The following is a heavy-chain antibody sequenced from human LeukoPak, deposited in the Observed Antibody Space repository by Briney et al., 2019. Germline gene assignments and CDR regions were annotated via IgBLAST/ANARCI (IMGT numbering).Heavy chain of an antibody. CDR2: IYYSGST. CDR1: GGSISSGDYY. CDR3: ARDTYYYDSSGGY. V-gene: IGHV4-30-4*01. J-gene: IGHJ4*02. D-gene: IGHD3-22*01. Sequence: SETLSLTCTVSGGSISSGDYYWSWIRQPPGKGLEWIGYIYYSGSTYYNPSLKSRVTISVDTSKNQFSLKLSSVTAADTAVYYCARDTYYYDSSGGYWGQGTLVTVSS.